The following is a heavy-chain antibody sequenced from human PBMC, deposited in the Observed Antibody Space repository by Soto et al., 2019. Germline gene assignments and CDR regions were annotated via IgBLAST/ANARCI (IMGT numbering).Heavy chain of an antibody. J-gene: IGHJ5*02. V-gene: IGHV4-31*03. D-gene: IGHD3-3*01. CDR3: ARWWSGSRQGFDP. CDR1: GGSISSGDYY. Sequence: QVQLQESGPGLVKPSQTLSLTCTVSGGSISSGDYYWSWIRQHPGKGLEWIGYIYYSGSTYYNPSLKSRVTISVDTSKTQFSLKLSSVTAADTAVYYCARWWSGSRQGFDPWGQGTLVTVS. CDR2: IYYSGST.